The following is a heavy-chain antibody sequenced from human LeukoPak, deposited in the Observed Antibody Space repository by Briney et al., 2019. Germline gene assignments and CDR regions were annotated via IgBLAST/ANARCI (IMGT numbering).Heavy chain of an antibody. CDR3: ARPRGYNSGGSCYPKWFDP. V-gene: IGHV1-2*02. Sequence: ASVKVSCKRSGCTFTGHYVHWVRQAPGQGLEWMGWINANNGATHCAQKFQDRVTMTRDTSISTAYMELSRLTSDDTAVYYCARPRGYNSGGSCYPKWFDPWGQGTLVTVSS. D-gene: IGHD2-15*01. CDR1: GCTFTGHY. J-gene: IGHJ5*02. CDR2: INANNGAT.